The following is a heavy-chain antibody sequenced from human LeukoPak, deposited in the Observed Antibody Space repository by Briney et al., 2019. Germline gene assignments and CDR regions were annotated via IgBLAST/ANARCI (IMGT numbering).Heavy chain of an antibody. D-gene: IGHD5-24*01. Sequence: ASVKVSCKASGYTFIDDYIYWLRQAPGQGPENIGWINPKSGDSRFMQKFQGRVTLTRDTSIRTTYLELKRLRCDDTAVYYCAADGESGSWGQGTLVTVSS. CDR3: AADGESGS. V-gene: IGHV1-2*02. CDR1: GYTFIDDY. CDR2: INPKSGDS. J-gene: IGHJ5*02.